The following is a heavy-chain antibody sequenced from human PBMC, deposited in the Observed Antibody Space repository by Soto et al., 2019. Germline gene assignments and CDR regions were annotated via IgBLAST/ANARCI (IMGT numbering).Heavy chain of an antibody. D-gene: IGHD6-19*01. CDR1: GYSFTDYG. V-gene: IGHV1-18*04. CDR2: ISGYNADT. CDR3: ARDLRWSSGWAFDY. J-gene: IGHJ4*02. Sequence: QLVQSGAEVKKPGASVRVSCKASGYSFTDYGISWVRQAPGQGLEWMGWISGYNADTSYAQRLKHRVKVTIDTSTRPAYMELRSLPSDDTAVYYCARDLRWSSGWAFDYWGQGTLVTVSS.